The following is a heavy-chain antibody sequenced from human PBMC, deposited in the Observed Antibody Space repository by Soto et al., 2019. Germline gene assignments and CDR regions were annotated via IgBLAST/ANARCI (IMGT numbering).Heavy chain of an antibody. V-gene: IGHV3-23*01. CDR3: AKPRRATTAPDAFDI. CDR1: GFTFSSYA. CDR2: ISGSGGST. J-gene: IGHJ3*02. Sequence: LRLSCAASGFTFSSYAMSWVRRAPGKGLEWVSAISGSGGSTYYADSVKGRFTISRDNSKNTLYLQMNSLRAEDTAVYYCAKPRRATTAPDAFDIWGQGAMVTVSS. D-gene: IGHD1-26*01.